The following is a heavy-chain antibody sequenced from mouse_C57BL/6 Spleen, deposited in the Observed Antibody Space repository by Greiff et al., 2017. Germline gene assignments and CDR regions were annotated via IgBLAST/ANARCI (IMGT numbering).Heavy chain of an antibody. V-gene: IGHV5-17*01. CDR2: ISSGSSTI. Sequence: EVQLVESGGGLVKPGGSLKLSCAASGFTFSDYGMHWVRQAPEKGLEWVAYISSGSSTIYYADTVKGRFTLSRDQTKNTLFLQMTSLRSEDTAMYYSARRGEGYFDVWGTGTTVTVSS. CDR1: GFTFSDYG. CDR3: ARRGEGYFDV. J-gene: IGHJ1*03.